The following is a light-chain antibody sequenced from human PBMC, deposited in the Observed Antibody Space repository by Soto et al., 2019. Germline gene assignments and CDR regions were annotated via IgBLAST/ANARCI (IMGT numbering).Light chain of an antibody. CDR2: EGS. V-gene: IGLV2-23*01. Sequence: QSALTQPASVSGSPGQSITISCTGTSSDVGSYNFVSWYQQHPGKAPKLMIYEGSKRPSGVSNRFSGSKSGNTASLTISGLQAEDEADYYCCSYAGDSAWVFGGGTTLTVL. CDR3: CSYAGDSAWV. J-gene: IGLJ3*02. CDR1: SSDVGSYNF.